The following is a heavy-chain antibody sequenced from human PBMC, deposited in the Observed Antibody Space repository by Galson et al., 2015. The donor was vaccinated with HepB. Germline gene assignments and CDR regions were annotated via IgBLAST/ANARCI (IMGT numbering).Heavy chain of an antibody. Sequence: SLRLSCAASGFTFSSYGMHWVRQAPGKGLEWVAVISYDGSNKYYADSVKGRFTISRDNSKNTLYLQMNSLRAEDTAVYYCAKGGYSFIFGHHFDYWGQGTLVTVSS. CDR1: GFTFSSYG. J-gene: IGHJ4*02. V-gene: IGHV3-30*18. CDR2: ISYDGSNK. D-gene: IGHD5-18*01. CDR3: AKGGYSFIFGHHFDY.